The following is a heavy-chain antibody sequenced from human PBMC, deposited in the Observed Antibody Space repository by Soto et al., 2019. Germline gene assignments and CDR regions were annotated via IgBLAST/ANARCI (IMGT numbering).Heavy chain of an antibody. CDR3: ANDRAARPGYYHGMDV. V-gene: IGHV3-30*18. CDR1: GFTFSSYG. J-gene: IGHJ6*02. D-gene: IGHD6-6*01. CDR2: VSYDGSNK. Sequence: GGSLRLSCGASGFTFSSYGMHWVRQAPGKGLEWVAVVSYDGSNKYYADSVKGRFTISRDNSKNTLYLQMNSLRAEDTAVYYCANDRAARPGYYHGMDVCGQGTTVTVS.